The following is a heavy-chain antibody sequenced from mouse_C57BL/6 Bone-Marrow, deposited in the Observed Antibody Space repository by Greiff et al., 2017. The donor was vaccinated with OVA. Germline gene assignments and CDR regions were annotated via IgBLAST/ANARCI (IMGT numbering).Heavy chain of an antibody. D-gene: IGHD1-2*01. J-gene: IGHJ4*01. CDR2: IDPSDSYT. CDR1: GYTFTSYW. CDR3: TKDGLGYAMDY. Sequence: QVQLQQPGAELVMPGASVKLSCKASGYTFTSYWMHWVKQRPGQGLEWIGEIDPSDSYTNYNQKFKGKSTLTVDKSSSTAYMQLSSLTSGDSTVYYCTKDGLGYAMDYWGQGTSVTVSS. V-gene: IGHV1-69*01.